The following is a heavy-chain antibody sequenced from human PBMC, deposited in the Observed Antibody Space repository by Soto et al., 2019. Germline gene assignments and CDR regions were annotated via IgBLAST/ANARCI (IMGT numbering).Heavy chain of an antibody. CDR1: GFSLSTSGVG. V-gene: IGHV2-5*02. J-gene: IGHJ3*02. Sequence: QITLKESGPTLVNPTQTLTLTCTFSGFSLSTSGVGVGWIRQPPGKALEWLALIYWDDDKRYSPSLKSRLTITKDTSKNQVVLTMTNMDPVDTATYYCAHRLCPYYIWGSYRCSEGAFDIWGQGTMVTVSS. D-gene: IGHD3-16*02. CDR2: IYWDDDK. CDR3: AHRLCPYYIWGSYRCSEGAFDI.